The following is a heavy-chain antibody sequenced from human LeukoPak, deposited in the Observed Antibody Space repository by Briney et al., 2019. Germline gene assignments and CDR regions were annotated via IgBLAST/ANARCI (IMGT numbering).Heavy chain of an antibody. J-gene: IGHJ3*02. CDR2: IRSKAYGGTT. CDR3: TRELERRSAFDI. V-gene: IGHV3-49*04. Sequence: GALRLSCAASGFTFSDYYMSWVRQAPGKGLEWVGFIRSKAYGGTTEYAASVKGRFTISRDDSKSIAYLQMNSLKTEDTAVYYCTRELERRSAFDIWGQGTMVTVSS. CDR1: GFTFSDYY. D-gene: IGHD1-1*01.